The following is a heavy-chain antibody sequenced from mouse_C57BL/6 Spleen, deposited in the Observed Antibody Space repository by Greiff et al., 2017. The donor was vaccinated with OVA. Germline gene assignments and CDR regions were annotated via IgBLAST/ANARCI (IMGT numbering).Heavy chain of an antibody. V-gene: IGHV1-53*01. CDR3: ARGKIYLYYAMDY. CDR1: GYTFTSYW. Sequence: QVQLQQPGTGLVKPGASVKLSCKASGYTFTSYWMHWVKQRPGQGLEWIGNINPSNGGTNYNEKFKSKATLTVDKSSSTAYMQLSSLTSEDSAVYYCARGKIYLYYAMDYWGQGTSVTVSS. D-gene: IGHD5-1*01. J-gene: IGHJ4*01. CDR2: INPSNGGT.